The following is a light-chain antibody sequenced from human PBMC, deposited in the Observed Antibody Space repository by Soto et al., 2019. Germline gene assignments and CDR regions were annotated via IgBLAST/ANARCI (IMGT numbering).Light chain of an antibody. Sequence: DVQMTQSPSSLSASVGDRVTITCRASQSISSSLSWYQQKPGKAPKLLINVASTLQSGVPSRFSGSGSGTDFTLAISSLQPEDFATYYCQQSSSTPQTFGGGTRVEIK. J-gene: IGKJ4*01. CDR1: QSISSS. V-gene: IGKV1-39*01. CDR2: VAS. CDR3: QQSSSTPQT.